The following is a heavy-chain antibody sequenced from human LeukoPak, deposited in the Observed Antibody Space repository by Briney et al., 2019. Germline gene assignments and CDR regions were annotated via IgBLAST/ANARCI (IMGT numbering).Heavy chain of an antibody. V-gene: IGHV3-23*01. J-gene: IGHJ4*02. Sequence: GGSLRLSCAASGFTFSSYAMSWVRQAPGKGLEWVSAISGSGGSTYYADSVKGRFTISRDNSKNTLYLQMNSLRAEDTAVYYCAKDRGYYGSGSYFDYWGQGTLVTVSS. CDR2: ISGSGGST. D-gene: IGHD3-10*01. CDR3: AKDRGYYGSGSYFDY. CDR1: GFTFSSYA.